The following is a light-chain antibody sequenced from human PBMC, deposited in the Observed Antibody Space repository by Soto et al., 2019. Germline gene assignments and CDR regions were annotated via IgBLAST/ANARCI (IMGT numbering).Light chain of an antibody. CDR2: KAS. J-gene: IGKJ1*01. Sequence: DIQMTQSPSTLSASVGDRVTITCRASQSISSWLAWYQQQPGKAPKLLIYKASSLESGVPSRFSGSGSGTEFTLTISSLQPDDFATYYCQQYKTFGQGTKVDTK. CDR3: QQYKT. V-gene: IGKV1-5*03. CDR1: QSISSW.